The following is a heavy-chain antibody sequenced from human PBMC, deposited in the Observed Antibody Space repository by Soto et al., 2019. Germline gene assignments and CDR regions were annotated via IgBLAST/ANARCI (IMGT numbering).Heavy chain of an antibody. CDR1: GVTFSSNW. Sequence: GGSLRLSCAASGVTFSSNWMSWVRQAPGKGLEWVANIKQDGSEKYYVDSVKGRFTISRDNAKNSLYLQMNSLRAEDTAVYYCAREGPPTAMENDFDTCDKETLFT. J-gene: IGHJ4*02. V-gene: IGHV3-7*01. CDR3: AREGPPTAMENDFDT. D-gene: IGHD5-18*01. CDR2: IKQDGSEK.